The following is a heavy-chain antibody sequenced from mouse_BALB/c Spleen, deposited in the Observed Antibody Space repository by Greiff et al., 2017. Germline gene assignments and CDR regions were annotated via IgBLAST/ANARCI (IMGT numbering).Heavy chain of an antibody. Sequence: EVHLVESGGGLVQPGGSRKLSCAASGFTFSSFGMHWVRQAPEKSLEWVAYISSGSSTIYYADTVKGRFTISRDNPKNTLFLQMTSLRSEDTAMYYCARSAGTGYFDYWGQGTTLTVSS. D-gene: IGHD4-1*01. CDR3: ARSAGTGYFDY. CDR2: ISSGSSTI. J-gene: IGHJ2*01. V-gene: IGHV5-17*02. CDR1: GFTFSSFG.